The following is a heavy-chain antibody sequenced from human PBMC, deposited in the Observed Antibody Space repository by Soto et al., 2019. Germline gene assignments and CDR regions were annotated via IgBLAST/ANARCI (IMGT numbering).Heavy chain of an antibody. J-gene: IGHJ3*02. CDR1: GGSISSGGYY. CDR3: AGDSYYDSSGYYRAFDI. Sequence: QVQLQESGPGLVKPSQTLSLTCTVSGGSISSGGYYWSWIRQHPGKGLEWIGYIYYSGSTYYNPSLKSRVTISVDTSKNQFSLKLSSVTAADTAVYYCAGDSYYDSSGYYRAFDIWGQGTMVTVSS. V-gene: IGHV4-31*03. CDR2: IYYSGST. D-gene: IGHD3-22*01.